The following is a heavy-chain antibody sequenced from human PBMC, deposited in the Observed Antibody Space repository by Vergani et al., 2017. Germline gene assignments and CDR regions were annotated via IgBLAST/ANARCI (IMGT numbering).Heavy chain of an antibody. V-gene: IGHV1-46*01. CDR1: GYTFTGYY. Sequence: QVQLVQSGAEVKKPGASVKVSCKASGYTFTGYYMHWVRQAPGQGLEWMGIINPSGGSTSYAQKFQGRVTMTRDTSTSTVYMELSSLRSEDTAVYYCARDGERGYCSGGSCYSGYYYYMDVWGKGTTVTVSS. D-gene: IGHD2-15*01. CDR2: INPSGGST. CDR3: ARDGERGYCSGGSCYSGYYYYMDV. J-gene: IGHJ6*03.